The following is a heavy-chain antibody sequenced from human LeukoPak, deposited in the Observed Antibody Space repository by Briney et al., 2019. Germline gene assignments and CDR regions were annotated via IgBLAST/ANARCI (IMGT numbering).Heavy chain of an antibody. D-gene: IGHD3-16*01. CDR2: IYNSGST. J-gene: IGHJ4*02. V-gene: IGHV4-4*02. CDR3: AGSSDYIWDQDY. CDR1: GVSISSNTW. Sequence: SETLSLTCTVSGVSISSNTWWSWVSQPPGQGVEWIGEIYNSGSTKYNPSLKSRVSMSVDKSKNQFFLNLSSVTAADTAVYYRAGSSDYIWDQDYWGQGTLVTVSS.